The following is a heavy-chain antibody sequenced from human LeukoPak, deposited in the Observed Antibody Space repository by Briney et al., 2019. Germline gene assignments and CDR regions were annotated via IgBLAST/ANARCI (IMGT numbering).Heavy chain of an antibody. CDR2: ISGSGTTI. Sequence: GGSLRLSCAASGFTFSTYQMNWVRPAPGKGLEWVSYISGSGTTIYYADSVKGRFTISRDNAKNSLYLQMDSLRAEDTAVYYCARQFAYWGQGTLVTVYS. CDR1: GFTFSTYQ. V-gene: IGHV3-48*03. J-gene: IGHJ4*02. CDR3: ARQFAY.